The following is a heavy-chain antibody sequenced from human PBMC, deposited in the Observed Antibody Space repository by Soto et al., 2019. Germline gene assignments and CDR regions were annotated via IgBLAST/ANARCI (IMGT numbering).Heavy chain of an antibody. CDR2: ISSSSSYI. Sequence: PGGSLRLSCAASGFTFSSYSMNWVRQAPGKGLEWVSSISSSSSYIYYADSVKGRFTISRDNAKNSLYLQMNSLRAEDTAVYYCARADIVVVPAAKDAYYYYGMDVWGQGTTVTVSS. CDR3: ARADIVVVPAAKDAYYYYGMDV. D-gene: IGHD2-2*01. V-gene: IGHV3-21*01. J-gene: IGHJ6*02. CDR1: GFTFSSYS.